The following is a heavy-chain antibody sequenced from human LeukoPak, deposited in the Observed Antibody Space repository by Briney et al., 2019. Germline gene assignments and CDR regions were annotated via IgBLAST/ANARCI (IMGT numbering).Heavy chain of an antibody. J-gene: IGHJ5*02. Sequence: ASVTVSFTPSVCTFTSYGISWVGQAPGQGREWMGGIIPIFGTGNYAQKFQGRVTITTDESTSTAYMQLSSLRSEDTAVYYCARFLDPYNWFDPWGQGTLVTVSS. V-gene: IGHV1-69*05. CDR2: IIPIFGTG. D-gene: IGHD3/OR15-3a*01. CDR1: VCTFTSYG. CDR3: ARFLDPYNWFDP.